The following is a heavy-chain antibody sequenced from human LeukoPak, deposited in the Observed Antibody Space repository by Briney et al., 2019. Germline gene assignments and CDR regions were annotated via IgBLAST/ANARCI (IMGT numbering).Heavy chain of an antibody. CDR1: GFTFSSYW. D-gene: IGHD6-19*01. J-gene: IGHJ4*02. CDR3: ARSLRVAVAANY. CDR2: IKQDGSEK. V-gene: IGHV3-7*01. Sequence: GGSLRLSCAASGFTFSSYWMSWVRQAPGKGLEWVANIKQDGSEKYYVDSVNGRFTISRDNAKNSLYLQMNSLRVEDTAVYYCARSLRVAVAANYWGQGTLVTVSS.